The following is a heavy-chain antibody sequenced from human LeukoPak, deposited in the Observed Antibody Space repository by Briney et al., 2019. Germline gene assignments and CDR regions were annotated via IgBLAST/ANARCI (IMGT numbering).Heavy chain of an antibody. CDR3: ARGPRHQMTTVTYYFDY. D-gene: IGHD4-11*01. CDR1: GGTFSSHA. V-gene: IGHV1-69*05. J-gene: IGHJ4*02. Sequence: SVKVSCKASGGTFSSHAISWVRQAPGQGLEWMGRIIPIFGTANYAQKFQGRVTITTDESTSTAYMELSSLRSEDTAVYYCARGPRHQMTTVTYYFDYWGQGTLVTVSS. CDR2: IIPIFGTA.